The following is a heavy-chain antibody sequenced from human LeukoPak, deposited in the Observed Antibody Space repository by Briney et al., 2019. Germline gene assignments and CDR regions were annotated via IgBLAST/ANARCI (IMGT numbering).Heavy chain of an antibody. Sequence: SETLSLTCAVYGGSFSGYYWSWIRQPPGKGLEWIGEINHSGSTNYNPSLKSRVTISVDTSKNQFSLKLSSVTAADTAVYYCARGRVLRYFGSPWGVWGQGTTVTVSS. J-gene: IGHJ6*02. CDR3: ARGRVLRYFGSPWGV. D-gene: IGHD3-9*01. CDR2: INHSGST. CDR1: GGSFSGYY. V-gene: IGHV4-34*01.